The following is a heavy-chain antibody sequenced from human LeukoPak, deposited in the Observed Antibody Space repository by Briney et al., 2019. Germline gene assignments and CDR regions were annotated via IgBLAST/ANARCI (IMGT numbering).Heavy chain of an antibody. D-gene: IGHD5-12*01. CDR1: GFTFSTYG. CDR3: ARSDVDMAA. V-gene: IGHV3-30*03. CDR2: ISNDGSNK. J-gene: IGHJ5*02. Sequence: PGRSLRLSCAASGFTFSTYGMHWVRQAPGKGLEWVAVISNDGSNKLYTDSVKGRFTISRGNSKNTLYLQMNSLRAEDTAVYYCARSDVDMAAWGQGTLVTVSS.